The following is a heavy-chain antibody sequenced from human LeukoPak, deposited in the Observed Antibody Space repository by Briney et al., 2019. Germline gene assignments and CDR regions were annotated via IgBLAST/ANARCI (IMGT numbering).Heavy chain of an antibody. V-gene: IGHV3-23*01. D-gene: IGHD1-1*01. Sequence: GGSLRLSCAASGFTFSTYAMTWVRQAPGKGLEWLSAISGDGNYIYYIDSVKGRFTTSRDNSKNTLYLQMSSLRAEDTAVYYCAKNRGTGLAFYDYWGQGTQVTVSS. CDR3: AKNRGTGLAFYDY. CDR1: GFTFSTYA. CDR2: ISGDGNYI. J-gene: IGHJ4*02.